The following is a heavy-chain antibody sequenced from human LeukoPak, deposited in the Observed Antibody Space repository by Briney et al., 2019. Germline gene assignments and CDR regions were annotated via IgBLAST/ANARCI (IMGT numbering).Heavy chain of an antibody. V-gene: IGHV1-2*02. Sequence: ASVKVSCKASGYTFTAQYMHWVRQAPGQGLEWMGWINPNNGDTKYAQSFLGRVTMTTDTSTTTAYMELSSLRSEDTAVYYCARDRRPYGDFIFFDYWGQGTLVTVSS. J-gene: IGHJ4*02. CDR3: ARDRRPYGDFIFFDY. D-gene: IGHD4-17*01. CDR1: GYTFTAQY. CDR2: INPNNGDT.